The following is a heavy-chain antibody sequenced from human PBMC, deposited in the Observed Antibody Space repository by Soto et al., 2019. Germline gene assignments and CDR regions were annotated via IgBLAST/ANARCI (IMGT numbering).Heavy chain of an antibody. CDR3: AGGDNYYALGV. CDR1: TSTFSNYI. D-gene: IGHD2-15*01. CDR2: ISYDGSNS. J-gene: IGHJ6*02. Sequence: QLQLVESGGGVVQPGRSLRLSCAASTSTFSNYIMYWVRQAPGKGLEWVAFISYDGSNSNYADFVEGRFTISRDNPKNMLYLQLSSLRPDDTAVYYCAGGDNYYALGVWGQGTTVTVSS. V-gene: IGHV3-30*04.